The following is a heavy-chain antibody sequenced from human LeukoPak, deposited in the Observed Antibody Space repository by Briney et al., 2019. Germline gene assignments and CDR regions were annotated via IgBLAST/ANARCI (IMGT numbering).Heavy chain of an antibody. CDR3: ARESPDSSGYYGNY. J-gene: IGHJ4*02. CDR1: GGSISSGDYY. Sequence: SQTLSLTCTVSGGSISSGDYYWSWIRQSPGKGLEWIGYIYYSGSTYYNPSLKSRVTISVDTSKNQFSLKLSSVTAADTAVYYCARESPDSSGYYGNYWGQGTLVTVSS. V-gene: IGHV4-30-4*01. CDR2: IYYSGST. D-gene: IGHD3-22*01.